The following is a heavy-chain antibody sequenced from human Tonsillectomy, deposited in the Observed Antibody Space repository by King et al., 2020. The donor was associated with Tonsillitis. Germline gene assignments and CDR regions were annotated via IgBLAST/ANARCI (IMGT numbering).Heavy chain of an antibody. CDR3: ASRYDSSGYYYAPHFGY. J-gene: IGHJ4*02. CDR1: GFTFSSYG. V-gene: IGHV3-30*03. D-gene: IGHD3-22*01. Sequence: VQLVESGGGVVQPGRSLRLSCAASGFTFSSYGMHWVRQAPGKGLEWVAVISYDGSNKYYADSVKGRFTISRDNSKNPLYLQMNSLRAEDTAVYYCASRYDSSGYYYAPHFGYWGQGTLVTVSS. CDR2: ISYDGSNK.